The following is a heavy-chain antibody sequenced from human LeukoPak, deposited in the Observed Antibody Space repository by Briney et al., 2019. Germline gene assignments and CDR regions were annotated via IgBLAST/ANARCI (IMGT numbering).Heavy chain of an antibody. CDR2: IKQDGSEK. CDR3: ARVIAAAGTCFDY. D-gene: IGHD6-13*01. CDR1: GFTFSSYW. V-gene: IGHV3-7*04. Sequence: GGSLRLSCAASGFTFSSYWMSWVRQAPGKGLEWVANIKQDGSEKYYVDSVKGRFTISRDNAKNPLYLQMNSLRAEDTAVYYCARVIAAAGTCFDYWGQGTLVTVSS. J-gene: IGHJ4*02.